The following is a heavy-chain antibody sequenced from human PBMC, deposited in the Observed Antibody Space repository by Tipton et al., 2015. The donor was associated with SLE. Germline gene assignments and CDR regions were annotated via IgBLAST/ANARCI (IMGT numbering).Heavy chain of an antibody. CDR1: GGSISSYY. J-gene: IGHJ3*02. V-gene: IGHV4-59*01. Sequence: TLSLTCTVSGGSISSYYWSWIRQPPGNGLEWIGYTYYSGSTNYNPSLKSRVTISVDTSKNQFSLKLGFVTAADTAVYYCAREVTAWGFDIWGQGTMVTVSS. CDR3: AREVTAWGFDI. D-gene: IGHD2-21*02. CDR2: TYYSGST.